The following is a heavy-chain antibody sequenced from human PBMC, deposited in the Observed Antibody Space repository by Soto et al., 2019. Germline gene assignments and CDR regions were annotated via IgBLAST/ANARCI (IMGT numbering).Heavy chain of an antibody. D-gene: IGHD2-2*01. Sequence: LSLTCSVSVGPISRAGYSWCWNRQPPRKVLEWIGYIYHSGSTDYNPSLKSRLTISVDRSKNQFSLKLSSVTAADTAVHYCARVGAEIVLVPAARGVPYYGMDVWGQGPTVT. CDR2: IYHSGST. V-gene: IGHV4-30-2*01. J-gene: IGHJ6*02. CDR1: VGPISRAGYS. CDR3: ARVGAEIVLVPAARGVPYYGMDV.